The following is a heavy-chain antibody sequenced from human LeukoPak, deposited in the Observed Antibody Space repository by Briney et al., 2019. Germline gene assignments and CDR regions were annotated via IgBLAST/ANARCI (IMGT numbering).Heavy chain of an antibody. CDR2: INHSGST. J-gene: IGHJ4*02. Sequence: SETLSLTCAVYDGSFSGYYWSWIRQPPGKGLEWIGEINHSGSTNYNPSLKSRVTISVDTSKNQFSLKLSSVTAADTAVYYCARRGPGLWFGELLHRYFDYWGQGTLVTVSS. CDR1: DGSFSGYY. V-gene: IGHV4-34*01. D-gene: IGHD3-10*01. CDR3: ARRGPGLWFGELLHRYFDY.